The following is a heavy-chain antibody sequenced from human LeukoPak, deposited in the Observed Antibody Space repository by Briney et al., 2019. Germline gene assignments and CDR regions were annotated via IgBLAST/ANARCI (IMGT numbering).Heavy chain of an antibody. V-gene: IGHV3-23*01. CDR1: GFIFSSYA. Sequence: PGGSLRLSCAASGFIFSSYAMSWVRRAPGKGLEWVSAISGSGGSSYYADSVKGRFTISRDNSKNTLYLQMTSLRAEDTAVYYCAKDLGSGWYPHDAFDIWGQGTMVTVSS. CDR2: ISGSGGSS. D-gene: IGHD6-19*01. CDR3: AKDLGSGWYPHDAFDI. J-gene: IGHJ3*02.